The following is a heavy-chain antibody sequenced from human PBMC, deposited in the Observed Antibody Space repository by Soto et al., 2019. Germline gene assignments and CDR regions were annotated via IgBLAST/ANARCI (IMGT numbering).Heavy chain of an antibody. Sequence: TLSLTCTVSGGSISSGGYYWSLIRQHPGKGLEWIGYVYYSGSTYYNPSLKSRVTISVDTSKNQFSLKLSSVTAADTAVYYCARDTFITMVRGVIYWYFDLWGRGTLVTVSS. V-gene: IGHV4-31*03. CDR1: GGSISSGGYY. D-gene: IGHD3-10*01. CDR3: ARDTFITMVRGVIYWYFDL. CDR2: VYYSGST. J-gene: IGHJ2*01.